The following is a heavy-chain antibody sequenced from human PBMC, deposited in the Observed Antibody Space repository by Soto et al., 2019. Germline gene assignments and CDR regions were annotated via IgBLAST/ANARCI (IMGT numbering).Heavy chain of an antibody. CDR3: ARDGYGDYGPPFYYFDY. CDR1: GYTFTGYY. CDR2: INPNSGGT. D-gene: IGHD4-17*01. Sequence: GTSVKVSCKASGYTFTGYYMHWVRRAPGQGLAWMGWINPNSGGTNYAQKFQGRVTMTRDTSISTAYMELSRLRSDDTAVYYCARDGYGDYGPPFYYFDYWGQGTLVPVSS. V-gene: IGHV1-2*02. J-gene: IGHJ4*02.